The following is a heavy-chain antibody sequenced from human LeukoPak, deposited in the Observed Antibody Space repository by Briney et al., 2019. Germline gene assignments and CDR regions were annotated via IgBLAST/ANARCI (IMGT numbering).Heavy chain of an antibody. CDR3: ARDGYYYDSSGLNWFDP. CDR2: IYYSGST. J-gene: IGHJ5*02. V-gene: IGHV4-30-4*01. D-gene: IGHD3-22*01. CDR1: GGSISSGDYY. Sequence: PSQTLSLTCTVSGGSISSGDYYWNWIRQPPGRGLEWIGNIYYSGSTDYSPSLKSRVTISLDTSKNQFSLKLSSVTAADTAVYYCARDGYYYDSSGLNWFDPWGQGTLVTVSS.